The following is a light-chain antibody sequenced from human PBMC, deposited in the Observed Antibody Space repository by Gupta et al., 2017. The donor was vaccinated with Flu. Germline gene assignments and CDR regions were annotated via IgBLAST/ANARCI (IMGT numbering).Light chain of an antibody. CDR2: EIS. CDR3: MQTVQLPWT. V-gene: IGKV2D-29*01. J-gene: IGKJ1*01. CDR1: QSLVHSDGKTY. Sequence: ISCKSTQSLVHSDGKTYFYWYLQKPGQPPQLLIYEISNRYSTVPDRFSGSGSGTDFTLRISRVEAEDVGIYYCMQTVQLPWTFGQGTKVEIK.